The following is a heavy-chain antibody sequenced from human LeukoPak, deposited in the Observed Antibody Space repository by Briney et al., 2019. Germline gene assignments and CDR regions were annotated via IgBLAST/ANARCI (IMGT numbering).Heavy chain of an antibody. V-gene: IGHV3-15*01. D-gene: IGHD3-22*01. Sequence: GGSLRLSCAASGFTFSNAWMSWVRQAPGKGLEWVGRIKNKTDGGTTDYAAPVKGRFTISRDDSKNTLYLQMNSLKTEDTAVYYCTTAYYYDSSGYRRFDYWGQGTLVTVSS. CDR3: TTAYYYDSSGYRRFDY. J-gene: IGHJ4*02. CDR2: IKNKTDGGTT. CDR1: GFTFSNAW.